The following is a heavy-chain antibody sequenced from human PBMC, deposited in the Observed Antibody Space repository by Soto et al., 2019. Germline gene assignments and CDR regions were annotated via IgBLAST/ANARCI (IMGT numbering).Heavy chain of an antibody. V-gene: IGHV3-33*01. J-gene: IGHJ4*02. CDR1: GFTFSSYG. Sequence: QVQLVESGGGVVQPGRSLRLSCAASGFTFSSYGMHWDRQAPGKGLEWVAVIWYDGSNKYYADSVKGRFTISRDNSKNTLYLQMNSLRAEDTAVYYCARGGYSSGWSHDYWGQGTLVTVSS. CDR2: IWYDGSNK. CDR3: ARGGYSSGWSHDY. D-gene: IGHD6-19*01.